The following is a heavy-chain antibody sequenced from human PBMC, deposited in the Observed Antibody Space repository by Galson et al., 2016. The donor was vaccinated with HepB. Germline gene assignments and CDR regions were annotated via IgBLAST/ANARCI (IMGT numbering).Heavy chain of an antibody. CDR1: GFTFRNYA. Sequence: RLSCAASGFTFRNYALSWVRRAPGKGLEWVSHIDGPTPNTHYADSVRGRFSIYRYNSRDTLYLQMDSLTAEDSAIYYCTTWLSHRLDYWGQGTRVTVSS. J-gene: IGHJ4*02. V-gene: IGHV3-23*01. CDR3: TTWLSHRLDY. D-gene: IGHD6-19*01. CDR2: IDGPTPNT.